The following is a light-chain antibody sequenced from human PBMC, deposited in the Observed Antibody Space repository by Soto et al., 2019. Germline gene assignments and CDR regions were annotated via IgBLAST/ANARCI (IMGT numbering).Light chain of an antibody. J-gene: IGKJ4*01. V-gene: IGKV3-15*01. Sequence: IVLTQSPGTLSLSPGERATLSCRASQSVSSSYLAWYQQKPGQAPRLIIYGASTRATGIPATFSGSGAGTEFTLTISSLQSEDFAVFYCQQYKNWPLTFGGGTKVDIK. CDR2: GAS. CDR3: QQYKNWPLT. CDR1: QSVSSSY.